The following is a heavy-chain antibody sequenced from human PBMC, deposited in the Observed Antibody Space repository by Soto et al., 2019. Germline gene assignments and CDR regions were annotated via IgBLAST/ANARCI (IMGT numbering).Heavy chain of an antibody. D-gene: IGHD3-9*01. CDR2: IHYSGST. V-gene: IGHV4-59*01. CDR1: GVSFSSYY. CDR3: ARDGEYYDILTGYRYYYGMDV. Sequence: SETLSLTCTVSGVSFSSYYWSWIRQPPGKGLEWIGYIHYSGSTGYNPSLKSRDTISVDTSKNQFSLKLSSVTAADTAVYYCARDGEYYDILTGYRYYYGMDVWGQGTTVTVSS. J-gene: IGHJ6*02.